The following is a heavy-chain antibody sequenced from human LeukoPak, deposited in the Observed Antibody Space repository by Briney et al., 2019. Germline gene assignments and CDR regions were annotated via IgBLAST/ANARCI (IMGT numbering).Heavy chain of an antibody. Sequence: ASVKVSCKVSGYTFTSYYMHWVRQAPGQGLEWMGLINPSGGSTSYAQKFQGRVTMTRDTSTSTVYMELSSLRSEDTAVYYCARESHASGTTRRDWFDPWGQGTLVTVSS. V-gene: IGHV1-46*01. CDR3: ARESHASGTTRRDWFDP. D-gene: IGHD1-1*01. J-gene: IGHJ5*02. CDR1: GYTFTSYY. CDR2: INPSGGST.